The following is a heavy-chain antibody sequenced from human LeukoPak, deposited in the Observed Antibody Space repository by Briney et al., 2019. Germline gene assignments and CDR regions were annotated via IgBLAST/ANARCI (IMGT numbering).Heavy chain of an antibody. CDR1: GFIFSNFA. J-gene: IGHJ4*02. D-gene: IGHD6-13*01. CDR3: ARAFSSSWYDY. CDR2: ITSGDNT. V-gene: IGHV3-23*01. Sequence: PGGSLRLSCTASGFIFSNFAMSWVRQAPGKGLEWVSHITSGDNTYYAESVKGRFTISRDNSKNTLYLQMSSLRAEDTAVYHCARAFSSSWYDYWGQGTLVTVSS.